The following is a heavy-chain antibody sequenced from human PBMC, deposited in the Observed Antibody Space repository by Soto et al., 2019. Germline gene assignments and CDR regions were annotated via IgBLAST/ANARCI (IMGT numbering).Heavy chain of an antibody. CDR1: GGTFSSYH. J-gene: IGHJ4*02. Sequence: SVKVSCKASGGTFSSYHFNWVRQARGQGLEWLGGIVPIYRIADYAQKFQGRVTITADESTRTVYMELSSLKSQDTALYYCARDSGAKLSSSWGQGTLVTVSS. CDR2: IVPIYRIA. V-gene: IGHV1-69*13. CDR3: ARDSGAKLSSS. D-gene: IGHD6-13*01.